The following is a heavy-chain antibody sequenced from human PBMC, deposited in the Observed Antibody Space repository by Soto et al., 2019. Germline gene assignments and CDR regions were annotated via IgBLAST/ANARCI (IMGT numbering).Heavy chain of an antibody. CDR1: GFSLSTCGMC. D-gene: IGHD2-2*01. CDR3: ARIRVVPAALHYYYYYMDV. J-gene: IGHJ6*03. Sequence: SGPTLVNPAQTLTLTCTFSGFSLSTCGMCVSWIRQPPGKALEWLARIDWDDDKYYSTSLKTRLTISKDTSKNQVVLTMTNMDPVDTATYYCARIRVVPAALHYYYYYMDVWGKGTTVTVSS. CDR2: IDWDDDK. V-gene: IGHV2-70*11.